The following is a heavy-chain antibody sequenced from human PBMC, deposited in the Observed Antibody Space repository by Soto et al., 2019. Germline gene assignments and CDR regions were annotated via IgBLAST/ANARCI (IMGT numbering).Heavy chain of an antibody. V-gene: IGHV4-39*01. Sequence: QLQLQESGPGLVKPSETLSLTCTVSGGSISSSSYYWGWIRQPPGKGLEWIGSIYYSGSTYYNPSLKSRVTISVDTSKDQFSLKLSSVTAADTAVYYCARQFLDMVYAIVGGWYFDLWGRGTLVTVSS. D-gene: IGHD2-8*01. J-gene: IGHJ2*01. CDR2: IYYSGST. CDR1: GGSISSSSYY. CDR3: ARQFLDMVYAIVGGWYFDL.